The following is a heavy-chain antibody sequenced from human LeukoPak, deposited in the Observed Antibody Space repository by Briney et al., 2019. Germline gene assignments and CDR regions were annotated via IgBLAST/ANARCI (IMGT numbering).Heavy chain of an antibody. CDR3: ARGPWGRSSTRNNWFDP. J-gene: IGHJ5*02. CDR1: GFTFSSYA. V-gene: IGHV3-30*04. CDR2: ISYDGSNK. Sequence: GGSLRLSCAASGFTFSSYAMHWVRQAPGKRLEWVAVISYDGSNKYYADSVKGRFTISRDNSKNTLYLQMNSLRAEDTAVYYCARGPWGRSSTRNNWFDPWGQGTLVTVSS. D-gene: IGHD2-2*01.